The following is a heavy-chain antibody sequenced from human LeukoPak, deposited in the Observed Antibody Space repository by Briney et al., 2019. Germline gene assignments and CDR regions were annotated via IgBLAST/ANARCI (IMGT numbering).Heavy chain of an antibody. CDR2: IWYDGSNK. D-gene: IGHD3-9*01. Sequence: GGSLRLSCAASGFTFSSCGMHWVRQAPGKGLEWVAVIWYDGSNKYYADSVKGRFTISRDNSKNTLYLQMNSLRAEDTAVYYCAREYYDILTGYYNYFDYWGQGTLVTVSS. CDR1: GFTFSSCG. J-gene: IGHJ4*02. CDR3: AREYYDILTGYYNYFDY. V-gene: IGHV3-33*01.